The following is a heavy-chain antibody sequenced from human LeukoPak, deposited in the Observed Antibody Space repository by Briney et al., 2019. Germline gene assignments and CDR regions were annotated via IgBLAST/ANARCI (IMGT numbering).Heavy chain of an antibody. Sequence: PGRSLRLSCAASGFTFSSYAMHWVRQAPGKGLEGVADISYDGSNKYYADSVKGRFTISRDNSKNTLYLQMNSMRAEDTAVYYCARDESSGWYGDPDYWGQGTLVTVSS. J-gene: IGHJ4*02. D-gene: IGHD6-19*01. CDR2: ISYDGSNK. CDR3: ARDESSGWYGDPDY. CDR1: GFTFSSYA. V-gene: IGHV3-30*01.